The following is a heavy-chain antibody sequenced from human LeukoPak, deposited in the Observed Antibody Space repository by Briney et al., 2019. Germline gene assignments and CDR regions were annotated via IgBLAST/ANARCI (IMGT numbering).Heavy chain of an antibody. D-gene: IGHD4-17*01. Sequence: SETLSLTCTVSGGSISSSSYYWGWIRQPPGKGLEWIGSIYYSGSTYYNPSLKSRVTISVDTSKNQFSLKLSSVTAADTAVYYCARHDYGDYVPFDHWGQGTLVTVSS. V-gene: IGHV4-39*01. J-gene: IGHJ4*02. CDR3: ARHDYGDYVPFDH. CDR2: IYYSGST. CDR1: GGSISSSSYY.